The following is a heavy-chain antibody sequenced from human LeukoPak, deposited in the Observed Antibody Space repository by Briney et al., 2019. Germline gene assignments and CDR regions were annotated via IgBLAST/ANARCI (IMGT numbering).Heavy chain of an antibody. Sequence: GGSLRLSCAASGFTFSSYSMNWVHQAPGKGLEWVSSISSSSSYIYYADSVKGRFTISRDNAKNSLYLQMNSQRAEDTAVYYCAREYDHHAFDIWGQGTMVTVSS. D-gene: IGHD3-3*01. CDR3: AREYDHHAFDI. CDR2: ISSSSSYI. CDR1: GFTFSSYS. V-gene: IGHV3-21*01. J-gene: IGHJ3*02.